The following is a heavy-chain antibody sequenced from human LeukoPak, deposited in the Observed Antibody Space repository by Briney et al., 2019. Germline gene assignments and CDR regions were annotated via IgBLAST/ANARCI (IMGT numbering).Heavy chain of an antibody. V-gene: IGHV5-51*01. D-gene: IGHD6-13*01. CDR2: IYPGDSDT. CDR3: ARTARIAAAGEGGFDY. Sequence: GESLKISCKGSGYSFTSYWIGWVRQMPGKGLEWMGIIYPGDSDTRYRPSFQGQVTISADKSISTAYLQWSSLKASDTAMYYCARTARIAAAGEGGFDYWGQGTLVTVSS. CDR1: GYSFTSYW. J-gene: IGHJ4*02.